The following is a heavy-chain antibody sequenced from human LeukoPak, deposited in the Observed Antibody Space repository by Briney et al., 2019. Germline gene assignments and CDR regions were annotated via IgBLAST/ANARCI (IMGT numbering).Heavy chain of an antibody. V-gene: IGHV4-61*02. CDR3: ARTVVPAAHFDY. CDR2: IYTSGST. Sequence: KASETLSLTCTVSGGSISSGSYYWSCIRQPAGKGLEWIGRIYTSGSTNYNPSLKSRVTISVDTSKNQFSLKLSSVTAVDTAVYYCARTVVPAAHFDYWGQGTLVTVSS. J-gene: IGHJ4*02. CDR1: GGSISSGSYY. D-gene: IGHD2-2*01.